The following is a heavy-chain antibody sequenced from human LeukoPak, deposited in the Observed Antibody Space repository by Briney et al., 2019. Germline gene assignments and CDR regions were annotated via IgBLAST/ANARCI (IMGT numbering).Heavy chain of an antibody. D-gene: IGHD3-22*01. CDR3: ARGLFLSGYLDAFDM. CDR2: IYGDGRT. V-gene: IGHV3-53*01. CDR1: GFTFSSHG. J-gene: IGHJ3*02. Sequence: GGSLRLSCAASGFTFSSHGMNWVRQAPGKGLEWVSLIYGDGRTSYADSVKGRCTISRDNSKNTLDLQVNSLRVEDTAVYYCARGLFLSGYLDAFDMWGQGTVVTVSS.